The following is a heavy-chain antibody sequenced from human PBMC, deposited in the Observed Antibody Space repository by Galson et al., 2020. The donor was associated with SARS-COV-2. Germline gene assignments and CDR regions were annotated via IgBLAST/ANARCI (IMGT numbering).Heavy chain of an antibody. D-gene: IGHD4-17*01. CDR1: GDSISSDDFY. V-gene: IGHV4-30-4*01. J-gene: IGHJ4*02. Sequence: SETLSLTCTVSGDSISSDDFYWSWILQTPGTGLEWIGDIHSSGNTYYNPSLMSRGTISVDTSKNQFSLRLSSVTAADTAVYFCARTSSTATREYYFDYWGRGTLVSVSS. CDR2: IHSSGNT. CDR3: ARTSSTATREYYFDY.